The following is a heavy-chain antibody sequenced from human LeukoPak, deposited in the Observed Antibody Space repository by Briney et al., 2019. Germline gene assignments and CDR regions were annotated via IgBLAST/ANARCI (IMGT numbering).Heavy chain of an antibody. CDR2: VSDAGTTT. D-gene: IGHD3-16*01. Sequence: PGGSLRLSCAASGVTFSRYGMHWVRQAPGMGLEWVAVVSDAGTTTYYADSVKGRFTISRDNSKNTLYLEMNSLRAEDTAVYYCAKEGAAGGKMQFCFDYWGQGTLVTVSS. CDR3: AKEGAAGGKMQFCFDY. J-gene: IGHJ4*02. CDR1: GVTFSRYG. V-gene: IGHV3-30*18.